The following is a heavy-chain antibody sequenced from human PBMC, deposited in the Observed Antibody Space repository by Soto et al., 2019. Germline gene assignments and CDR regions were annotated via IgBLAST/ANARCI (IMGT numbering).Heavy chain of an antibody. V-gene: IGHV3-72*01. D-gene: IGHD4-17*01. CDR2: TRNKANSYTT. CDR1: GFTFSDHY. J-gene: IGHJ4*02. Sequence: GGSLRLSCAASGFTFSDHYMDWVRQAPGKGLEWVGRTRNKANSYTTEYAASVKGRFTISRDDSKNSLYLQMNSLKTEDTAVYYCARKSPLVGDYEPGFDYWGQGTLVTVSS. CDR3: ARKSPLVGDYEPGFDY.